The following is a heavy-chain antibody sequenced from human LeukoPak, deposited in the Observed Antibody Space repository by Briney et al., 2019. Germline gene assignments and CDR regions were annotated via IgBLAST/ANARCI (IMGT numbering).Heavy chain of an antibody. CDR2: ISYDGSNK. CDR3: ASRITVFGVATRGYYMDV. J-gene: IGHJ6*03. Sequence: PGGSLRLSCAASGFTFSSYALRWVRQAPGKGLEWVAVISYDGSNKYYADSVKGRFTISRDTSKNTLYLQMNSLRAEDTAVYYCASRITVFGVATRGYYMDVWGKGTTVTVSS. CDR1: GFTFSSYA. V-gene: IGHV3-30-3*01. D-gene: IGHD3-3*01.